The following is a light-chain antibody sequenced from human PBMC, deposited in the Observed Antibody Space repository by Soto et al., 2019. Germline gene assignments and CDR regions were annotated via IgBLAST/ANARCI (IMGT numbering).Light chain of an antibody. CDR1: QTVSSW. CDR2: DAS. J-gene: IGKJ1*01. CDR3: QQYNSDSLT. Sequence: EIQMTQSPSTLSASIGDRVTITCRASQTVSSWLAWYQQKPGKAPKLLIYDASTLESGVPSRFSGSGSDTAFTLTITSLQPDDFATYYCQQYNSDSLTFGQGTRVEI. V-gene: IGKV1-5*01.